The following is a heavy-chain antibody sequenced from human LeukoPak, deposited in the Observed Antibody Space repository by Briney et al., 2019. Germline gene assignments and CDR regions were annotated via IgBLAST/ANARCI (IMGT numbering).Heavy chain of an antibody. CDR1: GLTFSNYN. V-gene: IGHV3-21*04. J-gene: IGHJ4*02. CDR3: AKGAYYDL. CDR2: ISTSSSYI. Sequence: PGGSLRLSCAASGLTFSNYNMNWVRQAPGKGLEWVSYISTSSSYIYYADSVKGRFTISRDNAKNTLYLQMNSLRAEDTAVYYCAKGAYYDLWGQGTLVTVSS. D-gene: IGHD3-22*01.